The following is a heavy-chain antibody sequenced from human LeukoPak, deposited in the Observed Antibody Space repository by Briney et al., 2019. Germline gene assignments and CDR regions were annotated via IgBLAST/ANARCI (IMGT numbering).Heavy chain of an antibody. D-gene: IGHD3-16*02. CDR3: AMMITFGGVIASNWFDP. CDR2: IYYSGST. Sequence: SQTLSLTCTVAGGSISSGDYYWSWIRQPPGKGLEWIGYIYYSGSTYYNPSLKSRVTISVDKSKNQFSLKLSSVTAADTAVHYCAMMITFGGVIASNWFDPWGQGTLVTVSS. V-gene: IGHV4-30-4*01. J-gene: IGHJ5*02. CDR1: GGSISSGDYY.